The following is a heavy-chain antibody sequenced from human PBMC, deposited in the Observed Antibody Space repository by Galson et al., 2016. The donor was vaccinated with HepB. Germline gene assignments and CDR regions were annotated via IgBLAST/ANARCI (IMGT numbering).Heavy chain of an antibody. Sequence: SETLSLTCTVSGDSITGTNWWGWVRQTPGKGLEFIGEISRRGRPNYSPSLESRVTMSVDMPKNQFSLEVASVTAADTAVYYCVRILFGFKGMDVWGQGTTVIVSS. D-gene: IGHD2/OR15-2a*01. CDR2: ISRRGRP. CDR3: VRILFGFKGMDV. V-gene: IGHV4/OR15-8*01. J-gene: IGHJ6*02. CDR1: GDSITGTNW.